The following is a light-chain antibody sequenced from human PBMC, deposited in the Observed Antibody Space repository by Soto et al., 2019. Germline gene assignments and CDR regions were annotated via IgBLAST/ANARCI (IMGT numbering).Light chain of an antibody. CDR1: QSALYSSNNKNY. CDR3: QQSYSTPPT. V-gene: IGKV4-1*01. Sequence: DIVMTQSPDSLAVSLGERATINCKSSQSALYSSNNKNYLAWYQHKPGQPPKLLLHWASTRESGVPDRFSGSGSGTDFTLTITSLQAEDVAVYYCQQSYSTPPTFGGGTKVEIK. CDR2: WAS. J-gene: IGKJ4*01.